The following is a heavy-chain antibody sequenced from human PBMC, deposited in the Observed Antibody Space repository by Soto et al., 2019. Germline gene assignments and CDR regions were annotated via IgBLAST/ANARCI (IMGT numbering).Heavy chain of an antibody. CDR1: GFTFSSYG. V-gene: IGHV3-30*18. Sequence: QVQLVESGGGVVQAGRSLRLSCAASGFTFSSYGMHWVRQAPGKGLEWVAVISYDGSNKYYADSVKGRFTISRDNSKNTLYLQMNSLRAEDTAVYYCAKGEGAYCGGDCYSPFDYWGQGTLVTVSS. J-gene: IGHJ4*02. CDR2: ISYDGSNK. CDR3: AKGEGAYCGGDCYSPFDY. D-gene: IGHD2-21*02.